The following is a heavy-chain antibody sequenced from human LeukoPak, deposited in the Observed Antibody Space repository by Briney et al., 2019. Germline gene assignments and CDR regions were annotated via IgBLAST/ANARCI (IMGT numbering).Heavy chain of an antibody. CDR3: ARDQGMGKGNYFDY. CDR2: INNSSSYI. CDR1: GFTFISYS. V-gene: IGHV3-21*01. D-gene: IGHD4-23*01. J-gene: IGHJ4*02. Sequence: GGSLRLSCAASGFTFISYSMNWVRQAPGKGLEWVSSINNSSSYIHYADSLKGRLTISRDNPKNSLYLQMNSQRAEDTAVYYCARDQGMGKGNYFDYWGQGTLVTVSS.